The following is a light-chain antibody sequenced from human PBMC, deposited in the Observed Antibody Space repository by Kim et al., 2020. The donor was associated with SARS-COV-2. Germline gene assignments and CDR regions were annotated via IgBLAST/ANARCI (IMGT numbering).Light chain of an antibody. CDR3: QQSYTTFWT. CDR2: AAS. V-gene: IGKV1-39*01. Sequence: ASVGDRVTINCRASQTISTSLNWYQQKPGKAPKRLIYAASNLQSGVPSRFTGGGSGADFTLTITSLQPEDFATYYCQQSYTTFWTFGQGTKVDIK. CDR1: QTISTS. J-gene: IGKJ1*01.